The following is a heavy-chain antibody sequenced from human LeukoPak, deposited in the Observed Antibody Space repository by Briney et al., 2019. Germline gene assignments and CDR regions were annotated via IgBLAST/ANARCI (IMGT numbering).Heavy chain of an antibody. CDR3: ARAGWWELPRYAFDI. CDR1: GYTFTGYY. D-gene: IGHD1-26*01. Sequence: ASVKVSCKASGYTFTGYYMHWVRQAPGQGLEWMGWINPNSGGTNYAQKFQGRVTMTRDTSISTAYMELRSLRSDDTAVYYCARAGWWELPRYAFDIWGQGTMVTVSS. V-gene: IGHV1-2*02. J-gene: IGHJ3*02. CDR2: INPNSGGT.